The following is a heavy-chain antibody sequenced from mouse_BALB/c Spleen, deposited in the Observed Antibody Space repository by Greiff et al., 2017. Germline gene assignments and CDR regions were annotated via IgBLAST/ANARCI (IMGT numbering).Heavy chain of an antibody. J-gene: IGHJ3*01. Sequence: ESGPGLVKPSQSLSLTCSVTGYSITSGYYWNWIRQFPGNKLEWMGYISYDGSNNYNPSLKNRISITRDTSKNQFFLKLNSVTTEDTATYYCVSYLAYWGQGTLVTVSA. CDR1: GYSITSGYY. D-gene: IGHD6-2*01. V-gene: IGHV3-6*02. CDR2: ISYDGSN. CDR3: VSYLAY.